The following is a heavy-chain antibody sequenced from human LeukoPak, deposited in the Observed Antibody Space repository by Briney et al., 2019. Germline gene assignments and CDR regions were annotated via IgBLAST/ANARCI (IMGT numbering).Heavy chain of an antibody. V-gene: IGHV3-48*01. CDR1: GFTFSSYS. Sequence: GGSLRLSCAASGFTFSSYSMNWVRQAPGKGLEWVSYISSSSSTIYYADSVKGRFTISRDNAKNSLYLQMNSLRAEDTAVYYCARDWDYYDSSGSEYFQHWGQGTLVTVSS. J-gene: IGHJ1*01. CDR3: ARDWDYYDSSGSEYFQH. CDR2: ISSSSSTI. D-gene: IGHD3-22*01.